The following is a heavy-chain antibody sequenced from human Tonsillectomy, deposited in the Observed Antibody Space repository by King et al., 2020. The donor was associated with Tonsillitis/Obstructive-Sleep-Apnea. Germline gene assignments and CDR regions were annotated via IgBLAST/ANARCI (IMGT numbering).Heavy chain of an antibody. CDR2: ITGSGGST. V-gene: IGHV3-23*04. CDR3: AKHGTGGQDYYHEYVDG. J-gene: IGHJ6*03. CDR1: GFTFSSYA. D-gene: IGHD3/OR15-3a*01. Sequence: VQLVQSGGGLVQPGGSLRLSCAASGFTFSSYAMSWVRQAPGKGLEWVSGITGSGGSTYYADSVKGRFTISRDNSKNTLYLQMNSLRAEDTAVYYWAKHGTGGQDYYHEYVDGWGRGTTVSVSS.